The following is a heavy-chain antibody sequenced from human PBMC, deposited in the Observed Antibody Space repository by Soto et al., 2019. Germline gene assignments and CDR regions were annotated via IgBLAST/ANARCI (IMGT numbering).Heavy chain of an antibody. CDR3: ARGFYGDPPALDY. D-gene: IGHD4-17*01. J-gene: IGHJ4*02. Sequence: EVQLVESGGGLVQPGGSLRLSCAASGFTFSSYYMHWVRQAPGKGLVWISRIKTDGSFSSYADSVKGRFTISRDNARNTLFLQMNSLSDDDTVVYYCARGFYGDPPALDYWGQGTLVSVSS. CDR2: IKTDGSFS. CDR1: GFTFSSYY. V-gene: IGHV3-74*01.